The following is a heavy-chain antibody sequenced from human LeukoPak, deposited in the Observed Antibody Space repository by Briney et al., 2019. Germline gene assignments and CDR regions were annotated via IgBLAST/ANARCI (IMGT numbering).Heavy chain of an antibody. Sequence: ASVKVSCKVSGYTLTELSMHWVRQAPGKGLEWMGGFDPEDGETIYAQKFQGRVTMTEDTSTDTAYMELSSLRSEDTAVYYCARLIAVAPRLRRGWFDPWGQGTLVTVSS. CDR2: FDPEDGET. CDR3: ARLIAVAPRLRRGWFDP. CDR1: GYTLTELS. V-gene: IGHV1-24*01. D-gene: IGHD6-19*01. J-gene: IGHJ5*02.